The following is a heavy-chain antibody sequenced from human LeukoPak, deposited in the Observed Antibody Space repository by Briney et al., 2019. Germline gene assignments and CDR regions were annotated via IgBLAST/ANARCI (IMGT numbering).Heavy chain of an antibody. D-gene: IGHD2-21*01. CDR3: AKDSVDSSFDY. Sequence: GRSLRLSCAASGFTFSSYGMHWVRQAPGKGLEWVAVISYDGSNKYYADSVKGRFTTSRDNSKNTLYLQMNSLRAEDTAVYYCAKDSVDSSFDYWGQGTLVTVSS. CDR1: GFTFSSYG. J-gene: IGHJ4*02. CDR2: ISYDGSNK. V-gene: IGHV3-30*18.